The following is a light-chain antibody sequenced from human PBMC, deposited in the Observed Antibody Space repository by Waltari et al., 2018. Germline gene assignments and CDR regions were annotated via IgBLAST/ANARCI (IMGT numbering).Light chain of an antibody. Sequence: QSALTQPPSASGSPGQSVTISCTGTSSDVGGYNYVSWYQQHPGNAPKLLIYEVNKRPAGVPDRCSGSKSGSTASLTVSGLQDEDEADYYCSSYAGSDKYVFGPGTTVTVL. V-gene: IGLV2-8*01. CDR3: SSYAGSDKYV. CDR2: EVN. J-gene: IGLJ1*01. CDR1: SSDVGGYNY.